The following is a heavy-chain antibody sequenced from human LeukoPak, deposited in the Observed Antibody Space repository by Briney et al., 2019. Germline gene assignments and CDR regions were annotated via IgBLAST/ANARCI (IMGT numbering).Heavy chain of an antibody. D-gene: IGHD6-13*01. Sequence: GAPVKVSCKASGYTFTGYYMHWVRQAPGQGLEWMGWINPNSGGTNYAQKFQGWVTMTRDTSISTAYMELSRLRSDDTAVYYCARDGGIAAGEFDPWGQGTLVTVSS. V-gene: IGHV1-2*04. CDR1: GYTFTGYY. J-gene: IGHJ5*02. CDR3: ARDGGIAAGEFDP. CDR2: INPNSGGT.